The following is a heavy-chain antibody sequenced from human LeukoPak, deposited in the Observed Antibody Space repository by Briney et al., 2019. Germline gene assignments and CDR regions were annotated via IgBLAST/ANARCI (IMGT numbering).Heavy chain of an antibody. CDR3: ARDQYCSGGSCYSGIGY. CDR2: ISTYNGNT. D-gene: IGHD2-15*01. CDR1: GYTFTSYG. J-gene: IGHJ4*02. V-gene: IGHV1-18*01. Sequence: ASVKVSCKASGYTFTSYGISWVRQAPGQGLEWMGWISTYNGNTNYAQMLQGRITMTTDTSTSTAYMELRSLRSEDTAVYYCARDQYCSGGSCYSGIGYWGQGTLVTVSS.